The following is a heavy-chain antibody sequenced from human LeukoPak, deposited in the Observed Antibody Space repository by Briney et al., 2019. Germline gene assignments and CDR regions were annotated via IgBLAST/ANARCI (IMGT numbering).Heavy chain of an antibody. D-gene: IGHD1-26*01. J-gene: IGHJ4*02. CDR2: ISSSSTI. V-gene: IGHV3-48*04. CDR1: GFTFSSYS. CDR3: ARRERGSLQY. Sequence: AGGSLRLSCAASGFTFSSYSMNWVRQAPGKGLEWVSYISSSSTIYYADSVKGRFTISRDNAKNSLYLQMNSLRAEDTAVYYCARRERGSLQYWGQGTLVTVSS.